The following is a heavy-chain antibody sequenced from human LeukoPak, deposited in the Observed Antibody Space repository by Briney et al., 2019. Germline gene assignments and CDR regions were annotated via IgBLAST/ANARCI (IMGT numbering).Heavy chain of an antibody. J-gene: IGHJ4*02. CDR2: ISYDGSNK. V-gene: IGHV3-30*18. CDR3: AKESDYYDSGALDY. D-gene: IGHD3-22*01. Sequence: PGRSLRLSCAASGFTFSSYGMHWVRQAPGKGLEWVAVISYDGSNKYYADSVKGRFTISRDNSKNTLYLQMNSLRAEDTAVYYCAKESDYYDSGALDYWGQGTLVTVSS. CDR1: GFTFSSYG.